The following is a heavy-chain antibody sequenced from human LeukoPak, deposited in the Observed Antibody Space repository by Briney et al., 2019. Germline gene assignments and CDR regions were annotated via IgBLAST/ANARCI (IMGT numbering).Heavy chain of an antibody. D-gene: IGHD3-10*01. CDR2: IKSKTDGGTT. CDR1: GFTFCNGW. Sequence: GGSLRLSCAASGFTFCNGWMSWVRQAPGKGLEWVGRIKSKTDGGTTDYAAPVKGRFTISRDDSKNTLYLQMNSLKTEDTAVYYCTTELGVRGVISPNWGQGTMVTVSS. J-gene: IGHJ4*02. CDR3: TTELGVRGVISPN. V-gene: IGHV3-15*01.